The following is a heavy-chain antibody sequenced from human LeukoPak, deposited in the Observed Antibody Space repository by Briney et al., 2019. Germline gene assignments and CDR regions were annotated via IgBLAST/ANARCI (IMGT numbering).Heavy chain of an antibody. CDR1: GYTFTSYG. V-gene: IGHV1-18*01. CDR2: ISAYNGNT. D-gene: IGHD5-12*01. CDR3: ARDGQWLRLPLSDY. Sequence: ASVKFSCKASGYTFTSYGISWVRQAPGQGLEWMGWISAYNGNTNYAQKLQGRVTMTTDTSTSTAYMELRSLRSDDTAVYCCARDGQWLRLPLSDYWGQGTLVTVSS. J-gene: IGHJ4*02.